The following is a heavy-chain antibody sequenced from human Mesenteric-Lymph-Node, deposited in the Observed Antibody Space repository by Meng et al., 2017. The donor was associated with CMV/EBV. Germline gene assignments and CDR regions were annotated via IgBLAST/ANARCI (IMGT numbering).Heavy chain of an antibody. CDR3: ARVTIAMAAPYGMDV. Sequence: GGSLRLSCEASAFTFSTYGMHWVRQAPGKGLEWVAYIWYDGKNKDYADSVKGRFTISRDNSKNTLYLQMNSLRPEDTAVYYCARVTIAMAAPYGMDVWGQGTTVTVSS. CDR2: IWYDGKNK. CDR1: AFTFSTYG. J-gene: IGHJ6*02. V-gene: IGHV3-30*02. D-gene: IGHD3-10*01.